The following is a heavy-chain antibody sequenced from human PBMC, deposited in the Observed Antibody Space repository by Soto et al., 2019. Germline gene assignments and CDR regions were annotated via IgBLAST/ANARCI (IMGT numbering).Heavy chain of an antibody. J-gene: IGHJ4*02. CDR2: INEDESNT. CDR1: GFTFSNYW. V-gene: IGHV3-74*01. Sequence: EVQLVESGGGLVQPGGSLRLSCATSGFTFSNYWMHWVRQAPGKGPVWVSRINEDESNTNYADSVKGRFTISRDNAKNTLYLQMNSLRVEDTAVYYCARGLFLDYWGQGTRVTVSS. D-gene: IGHD3-3*01. CDR3: ARGLFLDY.